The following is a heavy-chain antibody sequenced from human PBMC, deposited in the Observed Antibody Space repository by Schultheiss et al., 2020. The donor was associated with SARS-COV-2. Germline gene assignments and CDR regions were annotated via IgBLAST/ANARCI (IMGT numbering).Heavy chain of an antibody. CDR3: ARQSQLLFGWFDP. CDR2: IYYSGST. J-gene: IGHJ5*02. Sequence: GSLRLSCTVSGGSISSYYWSWIRQPPGKGLEWIGYIYYSGSTNYNPSLKSRVTISVDTSKNQFSLKLSSVTAADTAVYYCARQSQLLFGWFDPWGQGTLVTVSS. CDR1: GGSISSYY. V-gene: IGHV4-59*08. D-gene: IGHD2-2*01.